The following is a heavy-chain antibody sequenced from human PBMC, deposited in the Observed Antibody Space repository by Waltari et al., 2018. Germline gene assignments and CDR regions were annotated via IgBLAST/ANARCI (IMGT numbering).Heavy chain of an antibody. V-gene: IGHV4-38-2*01. J-gene: IGHJ4*02. CDR1: GYSISSGYY. CDR3: ARLEWLRPFDY. Sequence: QVQLQESGPGLVKPSETLSLTCAVSGYSISSGYYWGWIRQPPGKGLEWIGSIYHSGRTYYTPSLKSRVTISVDTSKNQFSLKRSSVTTADTAVYYCARLEWLRPFDYWGQGTLVTVSS. D-gene: IGHD5-12*01. CDR2: IYHSGRT.